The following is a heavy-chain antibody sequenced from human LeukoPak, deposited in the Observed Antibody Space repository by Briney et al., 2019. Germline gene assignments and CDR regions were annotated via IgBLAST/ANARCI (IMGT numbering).Heavy chain of an antibody. J-gene: IGHJ4*02. CDR1: GFTFSSYA. CDR3: ARDWNEYYFDY. Sequence: GGSLRLSCAASGFTFSSYAMHWVRPAPGKGLGWVAVISYDGSNKYYSDSVKGRFTISRDNSKNTLYLQMNSLRAEDTAVYYCARDWNEYYFDYWGQGTLVTVSS. D-gene: IGHD1-1*01. CDR2: ISYDGSNK. V-gene: IGHV3-30*04.